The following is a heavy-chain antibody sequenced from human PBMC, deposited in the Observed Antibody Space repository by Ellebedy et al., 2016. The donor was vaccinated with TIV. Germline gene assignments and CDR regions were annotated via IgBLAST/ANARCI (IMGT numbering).Heavy chain of an antibody. Sequence: GGSLRLSXEGSGFTFDDYGMSWVRQVPGRGLDWVSRIRGDASTLNFVDSVKGRFTVSRDSVQNTVYLQMNSLRAEDAGTYYCAKAGGRSHYYMDVWGKGTTVIVSS. CDR2: IRGDASTL. J-gene: IGHJ6*03. V-gene: IGHV3-20*03. CDR1: GFTFDDYG. D-gene: IGHD1-14*01. CDR3: AKAGGRSHYYMDV.